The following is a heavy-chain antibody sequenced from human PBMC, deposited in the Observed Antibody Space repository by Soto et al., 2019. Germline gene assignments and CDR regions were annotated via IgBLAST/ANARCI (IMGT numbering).Heavy chain of an antibody. D-gene: IGHD1-26*01. J-gene: IGHJ3*02. CDR2: IYYSGST. CDR1: GGSISSYY. V-gene: IGHV4-59*12. Sequence: SETLSLTCTVSGGSISSYYWSWIRQPPGKGLEWIGYIYYSGSTNYNPSLKSRVTISVDTSKNQFSLKLSSVTAADTAVYYCARGLLVGATTPLAFDIWGQGTMVTVSS. CDR3: ARGLLVGATTPLAFDI.